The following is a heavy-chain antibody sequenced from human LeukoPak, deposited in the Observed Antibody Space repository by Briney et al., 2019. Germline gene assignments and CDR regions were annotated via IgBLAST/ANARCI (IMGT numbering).Heavy chain of an antibody. CDR2: MNPNSGNT. J-gene: IGHJ4*02. CDR1: GYTFTSYD. Sequence: GASVKVSCKASGYTFTSYDINWVRQATGQGLEWMGWMNPNSGNTGYAQKFQGRVIITSNTSISTAYMELSSLRSEDTAVYYCARSIAAAGTGFDYWGQGTLVTVSS. CDR3: ARSIAAAGTGFDY. D-gene: IGHD6-13*01. V-gene: IGHV1-8*03.